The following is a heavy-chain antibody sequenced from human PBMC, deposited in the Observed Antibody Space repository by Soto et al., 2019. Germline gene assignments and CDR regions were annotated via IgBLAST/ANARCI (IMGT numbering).Heavy chain of an antibody. Sequence: PSETLSLTCTFSGGSISSGYYWSWIRQHPVKGLEWIGYIYYSGNTYYNPSLKSRVSISLDTSKSQFSLKLDSVTAADTAVYYCARDLAKSTPYYFDDWGKGSLVTVSS. J-gene: IGHJ4*02. V-gene: IGHV4-31*03. CDR1: GGSISSGYY. CDR3: ARDLAKSTPYYFDD. CDR2: IYYSGNT. D-gene: IGHD1-1*01.